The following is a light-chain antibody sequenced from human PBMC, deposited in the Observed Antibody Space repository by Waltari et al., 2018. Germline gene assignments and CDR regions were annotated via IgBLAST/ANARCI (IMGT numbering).Light chain of an antibody. CDR2: WAS. V-gene: IGKV4-1*01. J-gene: IGKJ1*01. Sequence: DIVMTQSPESLAVSLGERATINCKSSQSLLYRSHKRNNLAWYQQKPGQPPKVIISWASTRESGVPDRFSGSGSGTDFTLTISDLQAEDVADYYCQQYYSLPLAFGQGTKVEIK. CDR1: QSLLYRSHKRNN. CDR3: QQYYSLPLA.